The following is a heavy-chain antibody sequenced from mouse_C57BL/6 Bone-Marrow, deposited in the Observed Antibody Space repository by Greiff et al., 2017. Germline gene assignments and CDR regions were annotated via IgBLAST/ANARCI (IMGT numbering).Heavy chain of an antibody. J-gene: IGHJ3*01. CDR1: GFTFSSYA. CDR3: AREGGTTVVATGGLAY. Sequence: EVMLVESGGGLVKPGGSLKLSCAASGFTFSSYAMSWVRQTPEKRLEWVATISDGGSYTYYPDNVKGRFTISRDNAKNNLYLQMSHLKSEDTAMYYCAREGGTTVVATGGLAYWGQGTLVTVSA. CDR2: ISDGGSYT. D-gene: IGHD1-1*01. V-gene: IGHV5-4*01.